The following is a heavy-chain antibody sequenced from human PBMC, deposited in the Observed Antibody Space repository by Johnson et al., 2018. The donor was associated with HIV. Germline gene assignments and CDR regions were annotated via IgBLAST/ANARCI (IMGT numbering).Heavy chain of an antibody. V-gene: IGHV3-30*19. J-gene: IGHJ3*02. CDR1: GFTFSSYG. Sequence: QVQLVESGGGVVQPGGSLRLSCAASGFTFSSYGMHWVRQAPGKGLEWVAFMSYDGINKYYADSVKGRFTISRDNSKNTLYLQMNSLRPEDTAVYYCARDSSNSFRFEMYAFDIWGQGTMVTVSS. D-gene: IGHD6-6*01. CDR2: MSYDGINK. CDR3: ARDSSNSFRFEMYAFDI.